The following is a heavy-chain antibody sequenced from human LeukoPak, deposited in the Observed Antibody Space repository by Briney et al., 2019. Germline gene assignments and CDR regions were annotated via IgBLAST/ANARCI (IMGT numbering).Heavy chain of an antibody. V-gene: IGHV5-51*01. CDR3: ARRTYCSSISCSEGDWFDP. CDR2: IYPVDSDT. J-gene: IGHJ5*02. CDR1: GYSFTSYW. Sequence: GESLKISCKGYGYSFTSYWIGWVRQMPGKGLEWMGIIYPVDSDTRYSPSFQGQVTISADKSISTAYLQWSSLKASDTAMYYCARRTYCSSISCSEGDWFDPWGQGTLVTVSS. D-gene: IGHD2-2*01.